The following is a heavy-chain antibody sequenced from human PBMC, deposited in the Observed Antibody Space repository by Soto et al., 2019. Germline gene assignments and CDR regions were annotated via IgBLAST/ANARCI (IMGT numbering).Heavy chain of an antibody. CDR1: GFSFRDHS. Sequence: GGSLRLSCVGSGFSFRDHSMNWVRQPPGKGLQWISYISSSSENIYYADSVKGRFTVSRDNAKNTLFLQMNSLGDDDSAIYYCAGLPKGSVVTGWGQGSLVTVSS. D-gene: IGHD2-21*02. CDR2: ISSSSENI. CDR3: AGLPKGSVVTG. V-gene: IGHV3-48*02. J-gene: IGHJ4*01.